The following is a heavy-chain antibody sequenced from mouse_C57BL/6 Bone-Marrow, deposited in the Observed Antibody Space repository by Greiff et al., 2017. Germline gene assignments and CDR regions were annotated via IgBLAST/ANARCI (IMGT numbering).Heavy chain of an antibody. V-gene: IGHV1-26*01. D-gene: IGHD1-1*01. CDR1: GYTFTDYY. J-gene: IGHJ2*01. Sequence: EVQLQQSGPELVKPGASVKISCKASGYTFTDYYMNWVKQSHGKSLEWIGDINPNNGGTSYNQKFKGKATLTVDKSSSTAYMELRSLTSEDSAVYYCARWGYYGRYYWGQGTTLTVSS. CDR2: INPNNGGT. CDR3: ARWGYYGRYY.